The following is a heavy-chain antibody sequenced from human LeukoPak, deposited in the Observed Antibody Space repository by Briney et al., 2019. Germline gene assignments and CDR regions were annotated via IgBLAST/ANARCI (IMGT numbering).Heavy chain of an antibody. CDR3: ARDEASRAHPL. CDR1: GFNFSSYW. J-gene: IGHJ4*02. Sequence: GGSLRLSSAACGFNFSSYWMSWVRQAPGKGLEWVANIKQDGSENYYVDSVKGRFTISRDNAKNSLYLQMSSLRAEDTAVYYCARDEASRAHPLWGQGTLVTVSS. CDR2: IKQDGSEN. V-gene: IGHV3-7*01.